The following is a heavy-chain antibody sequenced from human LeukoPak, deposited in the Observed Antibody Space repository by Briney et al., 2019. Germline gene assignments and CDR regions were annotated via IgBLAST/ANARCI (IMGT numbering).Heavy chain of an antibody. CDR1: GASISSGVYS. CDR3: ARALYCSGGSCYPAQYNWFDP. V-gene: IGHV4-30-2*01. Sequence: KPSETLSLTCAVSGASISSGVYSWSWIRQPPGKGLEWIGCIYHSGSTYYNPSLKSRVTISVDTSKNQVSLKLGSVTAAETAVYYCARALYCSGGSCYPAQYNWFDPWGQGTLVTVSS. D-gene: IGHD2-15*01. J-gene: IGHJ5*02. CDR2: IYHSGST.